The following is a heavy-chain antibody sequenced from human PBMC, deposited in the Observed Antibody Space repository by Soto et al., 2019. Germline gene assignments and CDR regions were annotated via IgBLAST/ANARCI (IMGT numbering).Heavy chain of an antibody. CDR3: ARDGAGSGSYPPNWFDP. V-gene: IGHV1-18*01. J-gene: IGHJ5*02. D-gene: IGHD3-10*01. Sequence: ASVKVSCKASGYTCTSYGISWVRQAPGQGLEWMGWISAYNGNTDYAQKLQGRVTMTTDTSTSTAYMELRSLRSDDTAVYYCARDGAGSGSYPPNWFDPWGQGTLVTVSS. CDR2: ISAYNGNT. CDR1: GYTCTSYG.